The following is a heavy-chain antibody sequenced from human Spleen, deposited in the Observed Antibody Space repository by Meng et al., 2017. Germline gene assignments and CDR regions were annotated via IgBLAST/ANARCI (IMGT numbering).Heavy chain of an antibody. D-gene: IGHD3-16*01. V-gene: IGHV3-48*03. Sequence: GESLKISCAASGFTFSNYEMNWVRQAPGKGLEWFSYISNSGSTIYYADSVKGRFTISRDNAKNSLYLKMNSLRAEDTAVYYCARDLLMITFGGHERVAFDIWGQGTKVTVSS. CDR1: GFTFSNYE. J-gene: IGHJ3*02. CDR3: ARDLLMITFGGHERVAFDI. CDR2: ISNSGSTI.